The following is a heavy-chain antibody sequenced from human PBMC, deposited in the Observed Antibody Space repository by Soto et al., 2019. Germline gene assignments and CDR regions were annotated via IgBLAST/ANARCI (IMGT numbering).Heavy chain of an antibody. CDR3: AKSPNCTTTSCYRTFYEY. J-gene: IGHJ4*02. V-gene: IGHV3-23*01. D-gene: IGHD2-2*01. Sequence: GGALRLSGAASGFVFSNYAMTWVRQAPGKGLEWVSAISGSGGHTYHADSVKGRFTISRDNSNNTLYLQMNSLRAEDTAIYYCAKSPNCTTTSCYRTFYEYWGQGALVTVSS. CDR2: ISGSGGHT. CDR1: GFVFSNYA.